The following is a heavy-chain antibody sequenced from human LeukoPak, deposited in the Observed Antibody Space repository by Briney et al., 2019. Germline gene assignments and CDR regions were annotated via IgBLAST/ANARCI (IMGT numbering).Heavy chain of an antibody. J-gene: IGHJ4*02. CDR2: ISSSGSTI. D-gene: IGHD5-18*01. V-gene: IGHV3-48*03. CDR1: GFTFSSYE. CDR3: ATLYSYGYWADY. Sequence: GGSLRLSCAASGFTFSSYEMNWVRQAPGKGLEWVSYISSSGSTIYYADSVKGRFTISRDSAKNSLYLQMNSLRAEDTAVYYCATLYSYGYWADYWGQGTLVTVSS.